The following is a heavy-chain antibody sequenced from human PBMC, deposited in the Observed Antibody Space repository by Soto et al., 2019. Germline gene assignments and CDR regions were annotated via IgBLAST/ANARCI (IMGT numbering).Heavy chain of an antibody. CDR1: GFTFSSSA. Sequence: SLRLSCAASGFTFSSSAMSWVRQAPGKGLEWDSSISDSGGTFYADSVKGRFTISRDNSKNRLYLQMDSPRAEDTAVYYCAKLTSDWGQGTLVTVSS. D-gene: IGHD3-9*01. CDR2: ISDSGGT. J-gene: IGHJ4*02. V-gene: IGHV3-23*01. CDR3: AKLTSD.